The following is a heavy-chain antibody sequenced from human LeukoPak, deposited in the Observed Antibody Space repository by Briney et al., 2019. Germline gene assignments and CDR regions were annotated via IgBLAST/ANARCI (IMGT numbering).Heavy chain of an antibody. CDR1: GFTFSSYG. J-gene: IGHJ4*02. CDR2: ISYDGSNK. V-gene: IGHV3-30*18. CDR3: AQGHFDY. Sequence: GGSLRLSCTASGFTFSSYGMPWVRQAPGKGLEWVAVISYDGSNKYYADSVKGRFTISRDNSKNTLYLQMNSLRAEDTAVYYCAQGHFDYWGQGTLVTVSS.